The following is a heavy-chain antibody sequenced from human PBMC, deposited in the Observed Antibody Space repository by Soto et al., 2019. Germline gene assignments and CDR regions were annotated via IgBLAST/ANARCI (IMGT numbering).Heavy chain of an antibody. D-gene: IGHD3-3*01. CDR2: IWYDGSNK. CDR3: ARDGLRFLATDYYYYGMDV. CDR1: GFTFSSYA. J-gene: IGHJ6*02. Sequence: AGGSLRLSCAASGFTFSSYAMSWVRQAPGKGLEWVAVIWYDGSNKYYADSVKGRFTISRDNSKNTLYLQMNSLRAEDTAVYYCARDGLRFLATDYYYYGMDVWGQGTTVTVSS. V-gene: IGHV3-33*08.